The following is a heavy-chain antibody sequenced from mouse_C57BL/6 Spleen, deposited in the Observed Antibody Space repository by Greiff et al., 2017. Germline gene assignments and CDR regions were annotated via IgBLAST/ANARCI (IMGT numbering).Heavy chain of an antibody. CDR1: GYAFSSSW. CDR2: IYPGGGDT. Sequence: VQLQQSGPELVKPGASVKISCKASGYAFSSSWMNWVKQRPGQGLEWIGRIYPGGGDTNYNGKFKGKATLTADKSSSTAYMQLISLTSADSAVYFCARRYNDDNYFDYWGQGTTLTVSS. CDR3: ARRYNDDNYFDY. J-gene: IGHJ2*01. V-gene: IGHV1-82*01. D-gene: IGHD2-12*01.